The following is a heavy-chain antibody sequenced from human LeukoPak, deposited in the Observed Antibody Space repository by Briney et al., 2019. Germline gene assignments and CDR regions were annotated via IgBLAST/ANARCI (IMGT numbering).Heavy chain of an antibody. V-gene: IGHV3-23*01. CDR3: ADFRGGGTGDS. J-gene: IGHJ4*02. D-gene: IGHD2-8*02. CDR1: GFTFSNYA. CDR2: IGGSGDTT. Sequence: PGGSLRLSCAASGFTFSNYAMTWVRQAPGKGLEWVSAIGGSGDTTYYADSVRGRFTISRDNSKNTLYLQMNSLRAEDTAVYYWADFRGGGTGDSWGQGTLVTVSS.